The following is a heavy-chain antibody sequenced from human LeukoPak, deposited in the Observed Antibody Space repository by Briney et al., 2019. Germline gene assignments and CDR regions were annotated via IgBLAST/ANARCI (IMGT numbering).Heavy chain of an antibody. D-gene: IGHD1-26*01. V-gene: IGHV3-30-3*01. J-gene: IGHJ4*02. CDR3: ARAAASDGTYHYYLDY. CDR2: ISYDGSNK. CDR1: GFTFSRYA. Sequence: GGSLRLSCATSGFTFSRYAMHWVRQAPGKGLEWVTVISYDGSNKYYGDSVKGRFTISRDNSKNTLYLQMNSLRAEDTAVYYCARAAASDGTYHYYLDYWGQGTLVTVSS.